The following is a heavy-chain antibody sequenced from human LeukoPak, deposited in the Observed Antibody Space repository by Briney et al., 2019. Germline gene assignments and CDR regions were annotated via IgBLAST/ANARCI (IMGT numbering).Heavy chain of an antibody. CDR2: IRPKTGDT. CDR3: ATLNFRDGMDV. J-gene: IGHJ6*02. CDR1: GYTFTDYY. Sequence: GASVKVSCKASGYTFTDYYHHWVRHVPGQGPEWMGWIRPKTGDTKYAEKFQGRVTMTRDTSISTAYMELSRLRSDDTALYYCATLNFRDGMDVWGQGTTVTVSS. V-gene: IGHV1-2*02.